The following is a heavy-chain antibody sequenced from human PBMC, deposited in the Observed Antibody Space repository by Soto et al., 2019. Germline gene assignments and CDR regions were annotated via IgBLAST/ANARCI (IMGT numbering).Heavy chain of an antibody. CDR1: GFTFSNAW. CDR3: TTDPENWNPEASDI. D-gene: IGHD1-1*01. Sequence: LRLSCAASGFTFSNAWMSWVRQAPGKGLEWVGRIKSKTDGGTTDYAAPVKGRFTISRDDSKNTLYLQMNSLKTEDTAVYYCTTDPENWNPEASDIWGQGTMVTVSS. CDR2: IKSKTDGGTT. V-gene: IGHV3-15*01. J-gene: IGHJ3*02.